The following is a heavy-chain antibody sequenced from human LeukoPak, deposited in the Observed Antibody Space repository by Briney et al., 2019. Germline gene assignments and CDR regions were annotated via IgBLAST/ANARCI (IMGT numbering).Heavy chain of an antibody. V-gene: IGHV3-21*01. J-gene: IGHJ4*02. CDR3: ARKRGYSGYEAGY. CDR2: ISSSSYI. D-gene: IGHD5-12*01. CDR1: GFTFSSYS. Sequence: GGSLRLSCAASGFTFSSYSMNWVRQAPGKGLEWVSSISSSSYIYYADSVKGRFTISRDNSKNTLYLQMNSLRAEDTAVYYCARKRGYSGYEAGYWGQGTLVTVSS.